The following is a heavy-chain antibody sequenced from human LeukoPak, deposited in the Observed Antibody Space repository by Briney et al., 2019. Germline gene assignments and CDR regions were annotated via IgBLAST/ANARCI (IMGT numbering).Heavy chain of an antibody. J-gene: IGHJ4*02. CDR1: GFTFSTYT. Sequence: GGSLRLSCAASGFTFSTYTMNWVRQAPGRGREWVSSISTTSAYIYQADSVKGRFTISRHNANSLFLQMNSLRAADTAVSYCARESGGRGFDYWGQGTLVTVSS. V-gene: IGHV3-21*01. D-gene: IGHD2-15*01. CDR2: ISTTSAYI. CDR3: ARESGGRGFDY.